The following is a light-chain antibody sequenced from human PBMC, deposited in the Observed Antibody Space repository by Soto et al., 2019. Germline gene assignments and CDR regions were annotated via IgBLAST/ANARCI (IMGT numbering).Light chain of an antibody. Sequence: EIVMTQSPATLSVSQGERATLSCRASQSVSSNLAWYQQKPGQAPRLLIYGASTRATGIPARFSGSGSGIEFTLTISSLQSEDFAVYYCQQYNNWPPWTFGQGTKVEIK. V-gene: IGKV3-15*01. CDR3: QQYNNWPPWT. CDR2: GAS. CDR1: QSVSSN. J-gene: IGKJ1*01.